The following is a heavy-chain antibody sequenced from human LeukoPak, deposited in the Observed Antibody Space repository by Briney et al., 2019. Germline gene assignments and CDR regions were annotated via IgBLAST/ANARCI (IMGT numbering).Heavy chain of an antibody. J-gene: IGHJ4*02. CDR1: GFTFRSYW. V-gene: IGHV3-74*01. CDR2: INGDGSST. D-gene: IGHD1-1*01. Sequence: GGSLRLSCAASGFTFRSYWMHWVRQAPGKGLVWVSRINGDGSSTTYADSVKGRFTISRDNAKNTLYLQINSLTAEDTAVYYCARDSRYSMEYWGQGTLVTVSS. CDR3: ARDSRYSMEY.